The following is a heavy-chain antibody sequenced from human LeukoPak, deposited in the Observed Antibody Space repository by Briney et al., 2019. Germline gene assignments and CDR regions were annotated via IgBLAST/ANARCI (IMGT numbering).Heavy chain of an antibody. J-gene: IGHJ4*02. Sequence: SETLSLTCTVSGYSISSGYYWGWIRQPPGKGLEWIGSTFHSGSTYYKPSLRSRGTISVDTSKNQFSLKLSSVTAADTAVYYCARVFRVIGTIDYWGQGTLVTVSS. V-gene: IGHV4-38-2*02. CDR3: ARVFRVIGTIDY. CDR1: GYSISSGYY. CDR2: TFHSGST. D-gene: IGHD1-20*01.